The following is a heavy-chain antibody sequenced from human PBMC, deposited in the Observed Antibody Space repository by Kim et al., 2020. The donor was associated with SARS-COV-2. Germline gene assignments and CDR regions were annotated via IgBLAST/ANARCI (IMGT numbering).Heavy chain of an antibody. CDR2: IRAGGLGT. Sequence: IRAGGLGTHYADSVRGRFTISRDNSKSTLFLQMSSLRVDDTAVYYCEASDFWGQGALVTVSS. V-gene: IGHV3-23*01. J-gene: IGHJ4*02. CDR3: EASDF.